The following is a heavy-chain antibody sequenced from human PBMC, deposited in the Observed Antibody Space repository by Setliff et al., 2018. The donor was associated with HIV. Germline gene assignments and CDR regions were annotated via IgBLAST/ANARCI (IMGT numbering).Heavy chain of an antibody. J-gene: IGHJ4*02. D-gene: IGHD1-26*01. CDR2: IIPAFGTT. CDR1: GGTFNSYA. CDR3: ARGAYRRRDGGTYFYQFDF. V-gene: IGHV1-69*13. Sequence: SVKVSCKSSGGTFNSYAIIWVRQAPGQGLEWMGGIIPAFGTTNYAQKFQGRVTITADESTSTAYMELSSLRSEDTAVYYCARGAYRRRDGGTYFYQFDFWGRGTLVTVSS.